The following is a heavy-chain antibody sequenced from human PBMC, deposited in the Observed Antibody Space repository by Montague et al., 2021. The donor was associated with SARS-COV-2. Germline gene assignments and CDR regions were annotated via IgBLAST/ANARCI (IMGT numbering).Heavy chain of an antibody. CDR1: DDSITSSTYY. Sequence: SETLSLTCAVSDDSITSSTYYWAWIRQPPGKGLEWIGSFYYTGSTYYNPSLKSRVTMSVDMSKKHFSLNLNSVTAADTAVYYCARGRSGFFNPLDYWGQGTLVTVSS. CDR3: ARGRSGFFNPLDY. J-gene: IGHJ4*02. D-gene: IGHD3-3*01. CDR2: FYYTGST. V-gene: IGHV4-39*02.